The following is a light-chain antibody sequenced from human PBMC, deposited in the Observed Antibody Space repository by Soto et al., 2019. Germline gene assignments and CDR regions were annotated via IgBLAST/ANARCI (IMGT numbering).Light chain of an antibody. CDR1: QSVSRY. J-gene: IGKJ2*01. CDR2: DAS. V-gene: IGKV3-11*01. Sequence: EIVLTQSPATLSLSPGERATLSCRASQSVSRYLAWYQQKPGQAPRLLIYDASNRATGIPARFSGSGSGTDFTITISSLEPEDFAVYYCQQRSNWPGTFGQGTKLEIK. CDR3: QQRSNWPGT.